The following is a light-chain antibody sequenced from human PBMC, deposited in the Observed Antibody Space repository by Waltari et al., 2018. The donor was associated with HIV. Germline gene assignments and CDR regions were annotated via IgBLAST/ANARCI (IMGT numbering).Light chain of an antibody. V-gene: IGKV3-15*01. CDR2: GAS. Sequence: EIVMTQSPATLSVSPGERATHSCRASQSVSSNLAWHQQKPGQAPRLLIYGASTRATGIPARFSGSGSGTEFTLTISSLQSEDFAVYYCQQYNNWPRTFGQGTKLEIK. CDR3: QQYNNWPRT. CDR1: QSVSSN. J-gene: IGKJ2*01.